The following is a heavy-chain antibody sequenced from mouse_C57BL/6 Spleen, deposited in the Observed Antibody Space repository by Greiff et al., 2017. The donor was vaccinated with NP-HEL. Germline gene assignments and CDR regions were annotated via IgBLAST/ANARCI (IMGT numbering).Heavy chain of an antibody. CDR3: ARTGSSPYFDY. CDR1: GFTFSDYG. D-gene: IGHD1-1*01. CDR2: ISSGSSTI. V-gene: IGHV5-17*01. J-gene: IGHJ2*01. Sequence: EVKLMESGGGLVKPGGSLKLSCAASGFTFSDYGMHWVRQAPEKGLEWVAYISSGSSTIYYADTVKGRCTISRDNAKNTLFLQMTSLRSEDTAMYYCARTGSSPYFDYWGQGTTLTVSS.